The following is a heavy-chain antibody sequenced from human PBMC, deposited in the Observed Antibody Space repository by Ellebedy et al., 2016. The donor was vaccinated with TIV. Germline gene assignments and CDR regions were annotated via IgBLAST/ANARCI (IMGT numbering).Heavy chain of an antibody. J-gene: IGHJ3*02. CDR1: GFTFSSYW. Sequence: GESLKISCGASGFTFSSYWMSWVRQAPGKGLEWVANIKQDGSEKYYVDSVRGRFIISRDNAKNSLYLHLNSLRAEDTVMYYCATDGSYGDYLSPTHAFVIWGQGTMVTVSS. D-gene: IGHD4-17*01. CDR3: ATDGSYGDYLSPTHAFVI. V-gene: IGHV3-7*01. CDR2: IKQDGSEK.